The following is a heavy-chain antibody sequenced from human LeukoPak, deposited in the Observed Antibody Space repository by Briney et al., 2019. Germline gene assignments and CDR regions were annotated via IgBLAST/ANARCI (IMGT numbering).Heavy chain of an antibody. Sequence: ASVKVSCKASGYTFTGYDINWVRQATGQGLEWMGWMNPNSGNTGYAQKFQGRVTITRNTSISTAYMELSSLRSEDTAVYYCARDPTTFGEFDYWGQGTLVTVSS. J-gene: IGHJ4*02. CDR1: GYTFTGYD. D-gene: IGHD3-10*01. CDR3: ARDPTTFGEFDY. CDR2: MNPNSGNT. V-gene: IGHV1-8*03.